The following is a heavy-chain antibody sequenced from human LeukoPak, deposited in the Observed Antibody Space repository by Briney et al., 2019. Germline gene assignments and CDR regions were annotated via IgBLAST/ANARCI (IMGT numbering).Heavy chain of an antibody. CDR2: IYHSGST. J-gene: IGHJ4*02. V-gene: IGHV4-30-2*01. D-gene: IGHD3-22*01. CDR3: ARVGYYDSGGYPRFDY. CDR1: GGSISSGGYY. Sequence: SETLSLTCTVSGGSISSGGYYWSWIRQPPGKGLEWIGYIYHSGSTYYNPSLKSRVTISVDRSKNQFSLKLSSVTAADTAVYYCARVGYYDSGGYPRFDYWGQGTLVTVSS.